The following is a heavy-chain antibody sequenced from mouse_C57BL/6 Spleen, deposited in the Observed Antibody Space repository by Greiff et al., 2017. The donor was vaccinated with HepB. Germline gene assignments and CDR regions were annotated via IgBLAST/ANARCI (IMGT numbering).Heavy chain of an antibody. V-gene: IGHV1-15*01. CDR2: IDPETGGT. CDR1: GYTFTDYE. CDR3: TRLVTTLFDY. D-gene: IGHD2-2*01. J-gene: IGHJ2*01. Sequence: QVQLKQSGAELVRPGASVTLSCKASGYTFTDYEMHWVKQTPVHGLEWIGAIDPETGGTDYNQKFKGKAILTADKSSSTAYMELRSLTSEDSAVYYCTRLVTTLFDYWGQGTTLTVSS.